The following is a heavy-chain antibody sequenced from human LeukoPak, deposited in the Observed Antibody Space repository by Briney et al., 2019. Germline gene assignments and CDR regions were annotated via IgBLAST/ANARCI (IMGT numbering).Heavy chain of an antibody. CDR3: AELGITMIGGV. CDR1: GFTFGSYG. CDR2: IRSDGSNK. V-gene: IGHV3-30*02. Sequence: GGSLRLSCAASGFTFGSYGMHWVRQAPGKGLEWVTFIRSDGSNKYYADSVKGRFTISRDNAKNSLYLQMNSLRAEDTAVYYCAELGITMIGGVWGKGTTVTISS. D-gene: IGHD3-10*02. J-gene: IGHJ6*04.